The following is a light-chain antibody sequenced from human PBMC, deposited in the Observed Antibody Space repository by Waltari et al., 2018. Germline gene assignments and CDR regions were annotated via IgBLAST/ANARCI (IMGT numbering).Light chain of an antibody. V-gene: IGLV7-46*01. CDR1: TGAVTFGHY. J-gene: IGLJ1*01. Sequence: QAAVTQEPSLTVSPGGTVTLTCGSSTGAVTFGHYPYWFQQKPGQAPRTLIYDTYNKHSWTPARFSGSLLGGKAALTLSGAQPEDEAEYYCSISNSGALYVFGTGTRVTVL. CDR2: DTY. CDR3: SISNSGALYV.